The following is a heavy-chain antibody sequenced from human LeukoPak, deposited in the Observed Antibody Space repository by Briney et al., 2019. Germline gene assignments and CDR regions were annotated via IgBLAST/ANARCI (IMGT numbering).Heavy chain of an antibody. CDR2: IKEDGSHK. Sequence: GVSLRLSCAASGFTLNTYWMSWVRQAPGKGLEWVANIKEDGSHKNYVDSVKGRFTISRDNPKNSLYLQMNSLRAEDTAVYYCARFTHGGDFDYWGQGTLVTVSS. CDR1: GFTLNTYW. CDR3: ARFTHGGDFDY. J-gene: IGHJ4*02. D-gene: IGHD2-21*01. V-gene: IGHV3-7*04.